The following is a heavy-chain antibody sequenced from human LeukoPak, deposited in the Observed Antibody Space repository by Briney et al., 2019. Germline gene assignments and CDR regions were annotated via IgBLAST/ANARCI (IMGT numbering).Heavy chain of an antibody. CDR1: GFTFSTYW. V-gene: IGHV3-7*01. Sequence: GGSLRLSCAASGFTFSTYWMSWVRQAPGKGLEWVAVIKQDGTEKYYADSVKGRFTISRDNSKNTLYLQMNSLRAEDTAVYYCAKDGSGRAFDYWGQGTLVTVSS. CDR2: IKQDGTEK. CDR3: AKDGSGRAFDY. D-gene: IGHD3-10*01. J-gene: IGHJ4*02.